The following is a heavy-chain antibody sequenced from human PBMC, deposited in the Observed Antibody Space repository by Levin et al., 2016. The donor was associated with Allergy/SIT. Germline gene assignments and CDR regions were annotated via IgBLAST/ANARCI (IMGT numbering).Heavy chain of an antibody. J-gene: IGHJ5*01. CDR3: AIVNCRGDCNPPLP. CDR1: GDSFNDYN. D-gene: IGHD2-21*02. Sequence: ASVKVSCKASGDSFNDYNIHWVRQAPGQGLEWMGRIHPNSGATDSSQKFQGRVTITRDTSISTVHMELNNLRSDDTAVFYCAIVNCRGDCNPPLPWGQGTLVTVSS. V-gene: IGHV1-2*02. CDR2: IHPNSGAT.